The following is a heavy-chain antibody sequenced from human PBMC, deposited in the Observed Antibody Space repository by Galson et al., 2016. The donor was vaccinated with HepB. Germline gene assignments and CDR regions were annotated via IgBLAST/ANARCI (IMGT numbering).Heavy chain of an antibody. CDR1: EFTFSTYG. J-gene: IGHJ4*02. V-gene: IGHV3-33*01. CDR3: AREMHVAAAAAFDF. CDR2: IWHDGSNK. D-gene: IGHD6-13*01. Sequence: SLRLSCAASEFTFSTYGMHWVRQAPGKGLEWVALIWHDGSNKYYPDSVKGRFTISRDNPKNTLYLQMIRLKVEDTAVYYCAREMHVAAAAAFDFWGRGTLVTVSS.